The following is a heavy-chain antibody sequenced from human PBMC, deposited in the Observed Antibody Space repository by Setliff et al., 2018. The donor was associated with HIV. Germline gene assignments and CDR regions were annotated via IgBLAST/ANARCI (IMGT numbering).Heavy chain of an antibody. CDR1: GFTLSNFW. D-gene: IGHD2-15*01. CDR2: IKQDGSEK. V-gene: IGHV3-7*03. J-gene: IGHJ6*03. CDR3: AKSGGGILYFYYMDV. Sequence: GGSLRLSCAASGFTLSNFWMTWVRQAPGKGLEWVASIKQDGSEKNYVDSVKGRFTISRDNSRDTLYLQMNSLRVEDTAVYYRAKSGGGILYFYYMDVWGKGTTVTVSS.